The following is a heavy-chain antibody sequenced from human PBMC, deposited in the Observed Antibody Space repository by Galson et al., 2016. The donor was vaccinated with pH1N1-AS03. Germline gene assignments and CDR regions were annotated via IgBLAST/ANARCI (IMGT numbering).Heavy chain of an antibody. CDR1: GFTFSSYW. CDR2: INSDGSST. CDR3: YSSSWDDAFDI. J-gene: IGHJ3*02. Sequence: SLRLSCAASGFTFSSYWMHWVRQAPGKGLVWVSRINSDGSSTSYADSVKGRFTISRDNAKNTPYLQMNSLRAEDTAVYYCYSSSWDDAFDIWGQGTMVTVSS. V-gene: IGHV3-74*01. D-gene: IGHD6-13*01.